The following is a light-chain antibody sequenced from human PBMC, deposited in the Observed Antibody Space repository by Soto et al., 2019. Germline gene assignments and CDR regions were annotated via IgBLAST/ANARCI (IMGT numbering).Light chain of an antibody. J-gene: IGKJ1*01. CDR1: QSLLYSNGNTY. CDR3: MQGTHSPPT. V-gene: IGKV2-30*01. Sequence: DVVMTQSPLSLPVTLGQPASISCRSSQSLLYSNGNTYFHWFQQRPGPSPRRLIYKVSNRDSGIADRCGGSVSGNDFTLKTSRVEAEDVAVYYCMQGTHSPPTLCQCTKVEIK. CDR2: KVS.